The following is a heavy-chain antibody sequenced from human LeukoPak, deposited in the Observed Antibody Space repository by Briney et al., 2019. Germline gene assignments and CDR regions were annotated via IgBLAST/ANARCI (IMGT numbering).Heavy chain of an antibody. V-gene: IGHV1-18*01. CDR1: GYTFNTYG. J-gene: IGHJ5*02. D-gene: IGHD2-15*01. Sequence: ASVKVSCKASGYTFNTYGITWVRQAPGQGLEWMGWISGYNGKTKYAQKLEDRVTMTTDTSTTTAHMELRSLRCDDTAVYYCARAGAVVDNWFDPWGQGTLVTVSS. CDR3: ARAGAVVDNWFDP. CDR2: ISGYNGKT.